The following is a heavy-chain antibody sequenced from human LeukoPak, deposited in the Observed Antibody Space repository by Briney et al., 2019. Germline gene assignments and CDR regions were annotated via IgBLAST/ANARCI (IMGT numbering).Heavy chain of an antibody. CDR3: ARHPRWPNINYFDY. V-gene: IGHV3-7*01. CDR2: IKQDGSEK. J-gene: IGHJ4*02. Sequence: GGSLRLSCAASGFTVSSNYMSWVRQAPGKGLEWVANIKQDGSEKYYVDSVKGRFTISRDNAKNSLYLQMNSLRAEDTAVYYCARHPRWPNINYFDYWGQGTLVTVSS. CDR1: GFTVSSNY. D-gene: IGHD4-23*01.